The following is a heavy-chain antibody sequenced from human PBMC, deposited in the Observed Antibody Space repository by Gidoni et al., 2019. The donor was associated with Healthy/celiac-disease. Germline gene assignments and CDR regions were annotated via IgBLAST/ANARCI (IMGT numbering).Heavy chain of an antibody. V-gene: IGHV2-5*02. D-gene: IGHD6-13*01. J-gene: IGHJ4*02. Sequence: QITLKESGPTLVKPTQTLTLTCTFSGFSLSTSGVGVGWIRQPPGKALEWLALIYWDDDKRYSPSLKSRLTITKDTSKNQVVLTMTNMDPVDTATYYCAHSLIAAAGNWVYYFDYWGQGTLVTVSS. CDR1: GFSLSTSGVG. CDR2: IYWDDDK. CDR3: AHSLIAAAGNWVYYFDY.